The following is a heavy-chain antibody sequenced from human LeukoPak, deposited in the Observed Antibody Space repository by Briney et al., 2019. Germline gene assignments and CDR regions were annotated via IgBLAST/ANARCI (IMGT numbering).Heavy chain of an antibody. CDR2: ISAYNGNT. V-gene: IGHV1-18*01. CDR3: ARDLAKLVVPAAIMDY. J-gene: IGHJ4*02. CDR1: GYTFTSYG. D-gene: IGHD2-2*01. Sequence: ASVKVSCKASGYTFTSYGISWVRQAPGQGLEWMGWISAYNGNTNYAQKLQGRVTMTTDTSTSTAYMELRSLRSDDTAVYYCARDLAKLVVPAAIMDYWGQGTLVTVSS.